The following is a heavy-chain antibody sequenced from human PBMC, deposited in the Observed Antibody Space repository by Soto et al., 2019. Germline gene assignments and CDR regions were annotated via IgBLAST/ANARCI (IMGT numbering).Heavy chain of an antibody. D-gene: IGHD4-17*01. V-gene: IGHV1-46*01. CDR1: GYTFTSYY. CDR2: INPSGGST. CDR3: ATMRYGDRPDY. Sequence: QVQLVQSGAEVKKPGASVKVSCKASGYTFTSYYMHWVRQAPGQGLEWMGIINPSGGSTSYAQKFQVRVTMTRDASTSTVYMELSSLRSEDTAVYYCATMRYGDRPDYWGQGTLVTVAS. J-gene: IGHJ4*02.